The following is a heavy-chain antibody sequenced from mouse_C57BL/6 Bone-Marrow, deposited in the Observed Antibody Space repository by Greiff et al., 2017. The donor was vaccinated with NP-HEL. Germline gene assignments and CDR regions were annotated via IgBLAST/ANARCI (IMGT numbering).Heavy chain of an antibody. Sequence: EVHLVESGGGLVQPGGSLKLSCAASGFTFSDYYMYWVRQTPEKRLEWVAYISNGGGSTYYPDTVKGRFTISRDNAKNTLYLQMSRLKSEDTAMYYCARYYYGSSSGYYFDYWGQGTTLTVSS. CDR2: ISNGGGST. D-gene: IGHD1-1*01. J-gene: IGHJ2*01. V-gene: IGHV5-12*01. CDR3: ARYYYGSSSGYYFDY. CDR1: GFTFSDYY.